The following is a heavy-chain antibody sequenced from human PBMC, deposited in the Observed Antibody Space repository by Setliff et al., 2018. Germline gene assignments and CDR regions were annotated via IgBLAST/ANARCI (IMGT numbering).Heavy chain of an antibody. CDR2: ISSSSSTI. D-gene: IGHD3-22*01. V-gene: IGHV3-48*04. CDR3: ARGPEYYYDSSGYYPSNWFDP. CDR1: GFTFSSYS. J-gene: IGHJ5*02. Sequence: PGGSLRLSCAASGFTFSSYSMNWVRQAPGKGLEWVSSISSSSSTIYYADSVKGRFTISRDNAKNSLYLQMNSLRAEDTAVYYCARGPEYYYDSSGYYPSNWFDPWGQGTLVTVSS.